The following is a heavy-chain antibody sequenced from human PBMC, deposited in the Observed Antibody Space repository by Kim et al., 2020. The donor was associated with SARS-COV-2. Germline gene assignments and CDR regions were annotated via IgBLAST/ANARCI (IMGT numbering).Heavy chain of an antibody. V-gene: IGHV4-61*02. D-gene: IGHD3-9*01. CDR3: ARGYTGYYYFDY. CDR2: IYTGGST. Sequence: SETLSLTCTVSGGSISSGSYYWSWIRQPAGKGLEWIGRIYTGGSTNYNPSLKSRVTISIDTSNNQFSLKLTSVTAADTAVYYCARGYTGYYYFDYWGQGTLVTVSS. J-gene: IGHJ4*02. CDR1: GGSISSGSYY.